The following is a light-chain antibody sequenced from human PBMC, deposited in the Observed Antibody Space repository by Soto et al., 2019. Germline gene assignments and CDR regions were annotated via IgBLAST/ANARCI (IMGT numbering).Light chain of an antibody. CDR2: EVS. CDR3: SSKSPDF. CDR1: SSGIRDYNY. Sequence: QSALTQPASVSGSPGQSITISCTGTSSGIRDYNYVSWYQQLPGNAPKLIMYEVSNWPSGISNRFSGSKSGNTASLTISGLHAEDEADYYCSSKSPDFFGTGTKLTVL. J-gene: IGLJ1*01. V-gene: IGLV2-14*01.